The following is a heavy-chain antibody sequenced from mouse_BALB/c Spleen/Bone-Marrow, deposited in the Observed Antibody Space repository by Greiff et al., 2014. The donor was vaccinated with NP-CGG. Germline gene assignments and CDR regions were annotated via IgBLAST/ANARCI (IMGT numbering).Heavy chain of an antibody. CDR3: ARSRWLGAMDY. J-gene: IGHJ4*01. Sequence: VQLQQSGAELVKPGASVKLPCTASGFNIKDTYMHWVKQRPEQGLEWIGRIDPANGNTKYDPKFQGRATITADTSSNTAYLQLSSLTSEDTAVYYCARSRWLGAMDYWGQGTSVTVSS. D-gene: IGHD1-1*02. CDR2: IDPANGNT. V-gene: IGHV14-3*02. CDR1: GFNIKDTY.